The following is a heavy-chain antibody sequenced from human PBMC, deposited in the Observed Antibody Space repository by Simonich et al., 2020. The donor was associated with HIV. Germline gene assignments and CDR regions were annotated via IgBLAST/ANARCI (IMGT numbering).Heavy chain of an antibody. CDR3: ARGLAARLSHFDY. CDR1: GFSISRGYY. Sequence: QGQLQESGPGLVEPSETLSLPCAVPGFSISRGYYWDWIRQTPGKGLEWIGTIYHSGSTYYNPSRKSRVTISVDTSKNQFSLKLSSVTAADTAVYYCARGLAARLSHFDYWGQGTLVTVSS. V-gene: IGHV4-38-2*01. D-gene: IGHD6-6*01. CDR2: IYHSGST. J-gene: IGHJ4*02.